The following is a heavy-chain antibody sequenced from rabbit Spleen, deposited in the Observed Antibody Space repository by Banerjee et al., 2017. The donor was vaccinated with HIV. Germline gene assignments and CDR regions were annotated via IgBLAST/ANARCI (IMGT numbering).Heavy chain of an antibody. D-gene: IGHD1-1*01. CDR1: GFTISGYW. CDR3: AREDVGGSVSL. V-gene: IGHV1S47*01. J-gene: IGHJ3*01. CDR2: IYPITETT. Sequence: QEQLEESGGGLVKPGASLTLTCKAFGFTISGYWMNWVRQAPGKGLEWIGIIYPITETTYYASWVNGRFTISSNTNQNTVSLQINSLTAADTATYFCAREDVGGSVSLWGQGTLVTVS.